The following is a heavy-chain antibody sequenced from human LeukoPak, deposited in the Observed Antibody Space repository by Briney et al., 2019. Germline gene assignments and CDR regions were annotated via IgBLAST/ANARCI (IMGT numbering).Heavy chain of an antibody. V-gene: IGHV4-38-2*02. D-gene: IGHD5-12*01. J-gene: IGHJ5*02. CDR3: ARRGNSGYENNNWFDP. Sequence: EPSETLSLTCTVSGYSISSGYYWGWIRQPPGKGLEWIGYIYHSGSTYYNPSLKSRVTISVDRSKNQFSLKLSSVTAADTAVYYCARRGNSGYENNNWFDPWGQGTLVTVSS. CDR2: IYHSGST. CDR1: GYSISSGYY.